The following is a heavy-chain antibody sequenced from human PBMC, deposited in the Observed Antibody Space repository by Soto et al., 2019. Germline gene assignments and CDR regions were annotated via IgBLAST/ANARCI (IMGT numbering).Heavy chain of an antibody. CDR1: GGSISSYY. V-gene: IGHV4-59*08. CDR2: IYYSGST. Sequence: SETLSLTCTVSGGSISSYYWSWIRQPPGKGLEWIGYIYYSGSTNYNPSLKSRVTISVDTSKNQFSLKLSSVTAADTAVYYCARQAGFDAFDIWGQGTMVTVSS. CDR3: ARQAGFDAFDI. J-gene: IGHJ3*02.